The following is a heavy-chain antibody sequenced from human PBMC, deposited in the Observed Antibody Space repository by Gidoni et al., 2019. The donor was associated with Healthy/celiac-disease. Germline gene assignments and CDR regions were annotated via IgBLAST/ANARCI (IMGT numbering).Heavy chain of an antibody. CDR1: GGTFGSYA. CDR3: ASGGPVTGTDAFDI. CDR2: IIPIFGTA. D-gene: IGHD2-21*02. Sequence: QVQLVQSGAEVKKPGSSVKVSCRASGGTFGSYAISWVRQAPGQGLEWKGGIIPIFGTANYAQKFQGRVTITADESTSTAYMELSSLRSEDTAVYYCASGGPVTGTDAFDIWGQGTMVTVSS. V-gene: IGHV1-69*01. J-gene: IGHJ3*02.